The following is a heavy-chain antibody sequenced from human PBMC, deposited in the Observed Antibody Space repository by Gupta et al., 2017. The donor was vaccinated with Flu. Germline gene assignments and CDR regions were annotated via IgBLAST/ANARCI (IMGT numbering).Heavy chain of an antibody. Sequence: QVQLVQSGAEVKKPGASVTVSSKASGNTFTRYYMHSVLQAPGQGLEWMGIINHSGGSTSYGQKFQGRVTMTRDTSTSTVYMELSSLRSEDTAVYYCARGSGRGSSSWYDYWGQGTLVTVSS. CDR3: ARGSGRGSSSWYDY. V-gene: IGHV1-46*01. J-gene: IGHJ4*02. CDR1: GNTFTRYY. D-gene: IGHD6-13*01. CDR2: INHSGGST.